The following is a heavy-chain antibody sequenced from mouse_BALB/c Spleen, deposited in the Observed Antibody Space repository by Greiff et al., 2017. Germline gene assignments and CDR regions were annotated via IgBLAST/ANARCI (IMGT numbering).Heavy chain of an antibody. CDR1: GYTFTSYN. Sequence: QVQLQQPGAELVKPGASVKMSCKASGYTFTSYNMHWVKQTPGQGLEWIGAIYPGNGDTSYNQKFKGKATLTADKSSSTAYMQLSSLTSEDSAVYYCASRRKGMDYWGQGTSVTVSS. CDR2: IYPGNGDT. V-gene: IGHV1-12*01. CDR3: ASRRKGMDY. J-gene: IGHJ4*01.